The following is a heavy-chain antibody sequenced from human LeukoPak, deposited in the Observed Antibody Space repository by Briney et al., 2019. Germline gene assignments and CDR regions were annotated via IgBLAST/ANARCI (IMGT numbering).Heavy chain of an antibody. Sequence: GGSLRLSCAASGFTFSSYWMNWARQAPGKGLEWVSAISGSGSYTYYADSVKGRFTISRDNSKNTLYLQMNSLRAEDTAVYYCANLWSYYFDYWGQGTLVTVSS. CDR2: ISGSGSYT. V-gene: IGHV3-23*01. J-gene: IGHJ4*02. CDR3: ANLWSYYFDY. D-gene: IGHD3-3*01. CDR1: GFTFSSYW.